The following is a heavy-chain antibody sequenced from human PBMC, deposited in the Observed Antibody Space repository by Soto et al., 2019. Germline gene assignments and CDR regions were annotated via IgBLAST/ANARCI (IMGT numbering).Heavy chain of an antibody. CDR3: ARLNGYYYYYGMDV. CDR2: INPNSGGT. V-gene: IGHV1-2*04. Sequence: GASVKVSCKASGYTFTSYGISWVRQAPGQGLEWMGWINPNSGGTNYAQKFQGWVTMTRDTSISTAYMELSRLRSDDTAVYYCARLNGYYYYYGMDVWGQGTTVTVSS. CDR1: GYTFTSYG. J-gene: IGHJ6*02. D-gene: IGHD3-16*01.